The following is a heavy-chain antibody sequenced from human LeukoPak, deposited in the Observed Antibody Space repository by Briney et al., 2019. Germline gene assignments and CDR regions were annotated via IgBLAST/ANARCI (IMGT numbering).Heavy chain of an antibody. CDR2: IRFDGSNK. V-gene: IGHV3-30*02. Sequence: GGSLRLSCAGSGFTFSSYGMHWVRQAPGKGLEWVAFIRFDGSNKYYADSVKGRFTISRDNSKNTLYLQMSSLRAEDTAVYYCARDPVGATAKYAFNIWGQGTMVTVSS. CDR3: ARDPVGATAKYAFNI. CDR1: GFTFSSYG. D-gene: IGHD1-26*01. J-gene: IGHJ3*02.